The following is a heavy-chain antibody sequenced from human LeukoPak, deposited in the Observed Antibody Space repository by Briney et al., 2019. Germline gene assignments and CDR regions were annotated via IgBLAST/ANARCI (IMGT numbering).Heavy chain of an antibody. Sequence: PSETLSLTCTVSGGSISFISSSTYYWGWIRQAPGKGPEWIGSLYYGENSHYNPSLKSRATLSVDTSNNQFSLKLTSVTAADAAVYFCARQLPTAAADTRGYFDYWGQGTVVTVSS. CDR2: LYYGENS. CDR3: ARQLPTAAADTRGYFDY. CDR1: GGSISFISSSTYY. V-gene: IGHV4-39*01. D-gene: IGHD6-25*01. J-gene: IGHJ4*02.